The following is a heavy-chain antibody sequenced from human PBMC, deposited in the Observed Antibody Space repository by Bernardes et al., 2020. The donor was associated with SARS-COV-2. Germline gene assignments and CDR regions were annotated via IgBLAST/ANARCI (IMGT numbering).Heavy chain of an antibody. CDR2: ITHTGFT. V-gene: IGHV4-34*01. CDR1: GGSFSGYY. D-gene: IGHD6-19*01. CDR3: ARAVVEKQWANGPFWYFDL. J-gene: IGHJ2*01. Sequence: TLSLTFAVYGGSFSGYYWSWIRQSPGKGLEWIGEITHTGFTNYNPSLKSRVSMSVDTSKNQFSLNVTSVTAADTSVYYCARAVVEKQWANGPFWYFDLWARGTQVSVSS.